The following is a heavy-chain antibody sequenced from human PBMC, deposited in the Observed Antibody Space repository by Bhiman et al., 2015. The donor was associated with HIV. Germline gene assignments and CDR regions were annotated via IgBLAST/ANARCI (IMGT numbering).Heavy chain of an antibody. CDR2: ISSSSSYI. D-gene: IGHD6-19*01. Sequence: EVQLVESGGGLVKPGGSLRLSCAASGFTFSSYIMNWVRQAPGKGLEWVSSISSSSSYIYYADSVKGRFTISRDNAKNSLYLQMNSLRAEDTAVYYCAREAVAGSVYFNYWGQGTLVTVSS. CDR1: GFTFSSYI. CDR3: AREAVAGSVYFNY. J-gene: IGHJ4*02. V-gene: IGHV3-21*03.